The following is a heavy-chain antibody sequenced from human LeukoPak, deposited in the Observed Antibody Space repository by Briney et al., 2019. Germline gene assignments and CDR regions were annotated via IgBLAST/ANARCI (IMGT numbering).Heavy chain of an antibody. J-gene: IGHJ4*02. V-gene: IGHV4-59*12. CDR1: GGSISSYY. CDR3: AKDYGDYLFDY. D-gene: IGHD4-17*01. Sequence: SETLSLTCTVSGGSISSYYWSWIRQPPGKGLEWIGYIYYSGSTNYNPSLKSRVTISVDTSKNQFSLKLSSVTAADTAVYYCAKDYGDYLFDYWGQGTLVTVSS. CDR2: IYYSGST.